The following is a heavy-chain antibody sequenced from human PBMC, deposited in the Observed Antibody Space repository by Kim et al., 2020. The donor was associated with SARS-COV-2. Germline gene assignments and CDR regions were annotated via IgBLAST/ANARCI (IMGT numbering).Heavy chain of an antibody. Sequence: GGSLRLSCAASVFTFNSYAMSWVRQAPGKGLEWVSAISDGGGSTYYADSVMGRFTISRDNSKNTLYLQMNSLRAEDTAVYYCAGIPDAFDIWGQGTMVTVSS. V-gene: IGHV3-23*01. CDR3: AGIPDAFDI. D-gene: IGHD2-21*01. J-gene: IGHJ3*02. CDR2: ISDGGGST. CDR1: VFTFNSYA.